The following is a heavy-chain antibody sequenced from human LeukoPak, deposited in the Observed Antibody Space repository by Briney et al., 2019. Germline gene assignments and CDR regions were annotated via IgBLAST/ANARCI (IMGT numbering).Heavy chain of an antibody. CDR3: ERFGYEAAVDS. D-gene: IGHD3-16*01. J-gene: IGHJ4*02. Sequence: GRSLRLSCALSGFTFSTYWMRWVSLPAGKWLEWVAIIEPAASDTYYVDPVTRRFTISRDNAKHLLYLQMNSLRAEYTAVYSCERFGYEAAVDSWGQGTLVNVSS. CDR2: IEPAASDT. V-gene: IGHV3-7*01. CDR1: GFTFSTYW.